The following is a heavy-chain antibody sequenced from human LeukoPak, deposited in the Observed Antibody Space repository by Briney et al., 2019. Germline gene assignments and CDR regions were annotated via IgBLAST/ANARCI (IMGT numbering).Heavy chain of an antibody. CDR1: GDSVSSNSAA. CDR2: TYYRSKWYN. Sequence: SQTLSLTCAISGDSVSSNSAAWNWIRQSPSRSLEWLGRTYYRSKWYNDYAVSVKSRITINPDTSKNQFSLQLNSVTPEDTAVYYCARDPSYSSSWYGAVAFDIWGQGTMVTVSS. D-gene: IGHD6-13*01. V-gene: IGHV6-1*01. J-gene: IGHJ3*02. CDR3: ARDPSYSSSWYGAVAFDI.